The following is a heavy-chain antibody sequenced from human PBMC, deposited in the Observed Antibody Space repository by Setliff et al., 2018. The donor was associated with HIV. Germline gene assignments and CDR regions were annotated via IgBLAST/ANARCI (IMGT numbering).Heavy chain of an antibody. V-gene: IGHV4-59*11. Sequence: SETLSLTCTVSGGSISGHYWSWIRQPPGKGLEWIAYIFYTGSTNYNPSLKSRVTISVDTSKNQFFLKLSSVTAADTAVYYCVRGYCSSTTCYDDYYYMDVWGKGSTVIVSS. J-gene: IGHJ6*03. CDR3: VRGYCSSTTCYDDYYYMDV. CDR2: IFYTGST. D-gene: IGHD2-2*01. CDR1: GGSISGHY.